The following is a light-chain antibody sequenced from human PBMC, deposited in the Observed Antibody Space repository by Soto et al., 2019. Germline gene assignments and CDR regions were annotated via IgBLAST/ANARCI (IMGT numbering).Light chain of an antibody. CDR3: QQRNNWPWT. J-gene: IGKJ1*01. CDR2: EGS. V-gene: IGKV3-11*01. Sequence: DIVLTQSPATLSLSPGHTATLSCRASQSVSSYLAWYQQKAGQAPRLLIYEGSNRATGIPTRFSGSGSGTDFTLTSSGLEPEDFAVYYCQQRNNWPWTFGQGTKGDIK. CDR1: QSVSSY.